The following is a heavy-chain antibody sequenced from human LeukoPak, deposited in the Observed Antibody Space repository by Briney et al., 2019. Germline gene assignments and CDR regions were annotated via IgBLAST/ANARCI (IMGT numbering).Heavy chain of an antibody. CDR2: IRYSGSA. CDR3: ARLVYDSSSYYFDY. D-gene: IGHD3-22*01. J-gene: IGHJ4*02. V-gene: IGHV4-59*08. CDR1: GGSISTYY. Sequence: SETVSHIRTVSGGSISTYYWSWIRQPPGKGLEWIGYIRYSGSANYNPSLRSRVTISIDTSKNQFSLKLSSVTAADTAVYHCARLVYDSSSYYFDYWEKGILVNVSS.